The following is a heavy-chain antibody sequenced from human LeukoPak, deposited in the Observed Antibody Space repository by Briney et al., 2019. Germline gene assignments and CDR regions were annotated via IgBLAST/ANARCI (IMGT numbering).Heavy chain of an antibody. CDR1: GFTFSSYW. V-gene: IGHV3-74*01. Sequence: PGGSLRLSCAASGFTFSSYWMHWVRQAPGKGLVWVSRVNGDGSDSSYADSVKGRFTISRDNAKNTLYLQMNSLRAEDTAVYYCARDGWGSSMAYWGQGTLVTVPS. J-gene: IGHJ4*02. CDR3: ARDGWGSSMAY. D-gene: IGHD3-10*01. CDR2: VNGDGSDS.